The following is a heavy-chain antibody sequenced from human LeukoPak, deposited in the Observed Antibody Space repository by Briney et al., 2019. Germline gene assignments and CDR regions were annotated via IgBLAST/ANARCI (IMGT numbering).Heavy chain of an antibody. CDR1: GFTFSSYW. V-gene: IGHV4-59*08. CDR3: WRPHCSNSVCSSSRVDF. D-gene: IGHD2-8*01. J-gene: IGHJ4*02. CDR2: IHYSGST. Sequence: PGGSLRLSCAASGFTFSSYWMSWVRQPPGKGLEWIGNIHYSGSTYYSPSLKNRVTISVDTSKNQFSLRLKSVTATDAAVYYCWRPHCSNSVCSSSRVDFGGQGTLVTVSS.